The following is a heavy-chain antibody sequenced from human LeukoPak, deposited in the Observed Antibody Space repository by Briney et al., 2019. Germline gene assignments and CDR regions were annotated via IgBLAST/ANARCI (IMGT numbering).Heavy chain of an antibody. CDR3: ARPHYYGSGSYYLHFDY. Sequence: GGTLRLSCAASGFTFSSYGMSWVRQAPGKGLEWVSAISGSGGSTYYADSVKGRFTISRDNSKNTLYLQMNSLRAEDTAVYYCARPHYYGSGSYYLHFDYWGQGTLVTVSS. J-gene: IGHJ4*02. CDR2: ISGSGGST. D-gene: IGHD3-10*01. CDR1: GFTFSSYG. V-gene: IGHV3-23*01.